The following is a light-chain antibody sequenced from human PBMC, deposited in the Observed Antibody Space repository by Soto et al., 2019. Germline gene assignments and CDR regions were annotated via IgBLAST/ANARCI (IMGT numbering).Light chain of an antibody. Sequence: QSVLTQPPSVSAAPGQKVTTSCSGSSSNIGNNYVSWYQQLPGTAPKLLIYDNNERPSGIPDRFSGSKSGTSATLGITGLQTGDEADYYCGTWDSSLSAGVFGGGTKVTVL. V-gene: IGLV1-51*01. CDR3: GTWDSSLSAGV. CDR1: SSNIGNNY. CDR2: DNN. J-gene: IGLJ2*01.